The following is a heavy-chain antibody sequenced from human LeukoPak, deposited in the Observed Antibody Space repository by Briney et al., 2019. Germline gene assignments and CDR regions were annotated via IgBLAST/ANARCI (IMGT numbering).Heavy chain of an antibody. CDR1: GGTFSSYA. CDR3: ARGRYFDFYAAFDY. D-gene: IGHD3-9*01. J-gene: IGHJ4*02. Sequence: SVKVSCKASGGTFSSYAISWVRQAPGQGLEWMGGIIPIFGTANYAQKFQGRVTITVDKSPSTAYMELSSLRSEDTAVYYCARGRYFDFYAAFDYWGQGTLVTVSS. CDR2: IIPIFGTA. V-gene: IGHV1-69*06.